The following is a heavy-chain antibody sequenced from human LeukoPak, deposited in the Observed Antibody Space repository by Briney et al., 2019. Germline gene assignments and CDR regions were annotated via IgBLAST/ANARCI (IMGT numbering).Heavy chain of an antibody. V-gene: IGHV4-34*01. CDR1: GGSFSGYY. D-gene: IGHD3-9*01. CDR2: INHSGST. CDR3: ARGVVLRYFDWLKRSNWFDP. Sequence: PSETLSLTCAVYGGSFSGYYWSWIRQPPGKGLELIGEINHSGSTNYNPSLKSRVTISVDTSKNQFSLKLSSVTAADTAVYYCARGVVLRYFDWLKRSNWFDPWGQGTLVTVSS. J-gene: IGHJ5*02.